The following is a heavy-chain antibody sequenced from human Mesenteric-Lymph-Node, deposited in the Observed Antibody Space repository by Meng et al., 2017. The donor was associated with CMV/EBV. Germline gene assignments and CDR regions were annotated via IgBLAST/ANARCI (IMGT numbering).Heavy chain of an antibody. CDR1: GIAVRTTY. CDR3: ASGGYYDSSLDY. D-gene: IGHD3-22*01. Sequence: GIAVRTTYMTWGRQAPGQGLEWVAIFFGAGTARYGESVRGRFIISRDNVKNMVYRQLTNVRPEDTAVYYCASGGYYDSSLDYWGQGALVTVSS. V-gene: IGHV3-66*01. J-gene: IGHJ4*02. CDR2: FFGAGTA.